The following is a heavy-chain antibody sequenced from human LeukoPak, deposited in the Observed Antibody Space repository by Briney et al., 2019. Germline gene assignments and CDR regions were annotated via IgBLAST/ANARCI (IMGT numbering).Heavy chain of an antibody. V-gene: IGHV3-48*04. Sequence: GGSLRLSCAASGFTFSSYSMNWVRQAPGKGLEWVSYISSSSSTIYYADSVKGRFTISRDNAKNSLYLQMNSLRAEDTAVYYCASGDHSSSWYTVYYFDYWGQGTLVTVSS. CDR1: GFTFSSYS. CDR2: ISSSSSTI. CDR3: ASGDHSSSWYTVYYFDY. J-gene: IGHJ4*02. D-gene: IGHD6-13*01.